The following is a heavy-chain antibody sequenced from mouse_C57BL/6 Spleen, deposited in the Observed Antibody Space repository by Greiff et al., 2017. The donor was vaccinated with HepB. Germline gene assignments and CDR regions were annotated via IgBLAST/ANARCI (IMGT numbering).Heavy chain of an antibody. Sequence: VRVVESGPELVKPGASVKISCKASGYAFSSSWMNWVKQRPGKGLEWIGRIYPGDGDTNYNGKFKGKATLTADKSSSTAYMQLSSLTSEDSAVYFCARDEGYYKGDYWGQGTTLTVSS. CDR3: ARDEGYYKGDY. V-gene: IGHV1-82*01. CDR1: GYAFSSSW. J-gene: IGHJ2*01. CDR2: IYPGDGDT. D-gene: IGHD2-3*01.